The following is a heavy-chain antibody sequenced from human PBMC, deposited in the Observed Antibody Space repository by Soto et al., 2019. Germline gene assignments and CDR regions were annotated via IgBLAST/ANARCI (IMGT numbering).Heavy chain of an antibody. CDR1: GFTFSSYA. CDR2: ISGSGGST. J-gene: IGHJ4*02. V-gene: IGHV3-23*01. Sequence: GESLKISCAASGFTFSSYAMSWVRQAPGKGLEWVSAISGSGGSTYYADSVKGRFTISRDNSKNTLYLQMNSLRAEDTAVYYCANTRVNWGATPDYWGQGTLVTVSS. D-gene: IGHD7-27*01. CDR3: ANTRVNWGATPDY.